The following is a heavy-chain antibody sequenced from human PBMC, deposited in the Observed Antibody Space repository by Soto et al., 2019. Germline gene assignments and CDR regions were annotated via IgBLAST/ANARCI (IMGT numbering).Heavy chain of an antibody. CDR1: GGSISSYY. CDR3: AKYSPSNWFDP. D-gene: IGHD2-15*01. Sequence: PSETLSLTCTVSGGSISSYYWSWIRQPPGKGLEWIGYIYYSGSTNYNPSLKSRVTISVDTSKNQFSLKLSSVTAADTAVYYCAKYSPSNWFDPWGQGTLVTVSS. J-gene: IGHJ5*02. CDR2: IYYSGST. V-gene: IGHV4-59*08.